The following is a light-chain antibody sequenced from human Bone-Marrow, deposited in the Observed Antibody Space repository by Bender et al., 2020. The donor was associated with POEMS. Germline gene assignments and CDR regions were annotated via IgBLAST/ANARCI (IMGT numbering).Light chain of an antibody. CDR2: DVT. CDR3: CSYTRRSTLLWV. V-gene: IGLV2-14*03. CDR1: SSDVGDYDY. Sequence: QSVLTQPPSASGTPGQRVTISCSGISSDVGDYDYVSWYQQHPGKAPKLMIYDVTNRPSGVSNRFSGSKSGNTASLTISGLQAEDEADYYCCSYTRRSTLLWVFGGGTKVTVL. J-gene: IGLJ3*02.